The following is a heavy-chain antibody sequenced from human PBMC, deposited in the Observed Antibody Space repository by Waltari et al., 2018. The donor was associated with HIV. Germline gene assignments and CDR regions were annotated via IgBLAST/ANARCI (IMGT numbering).Heavy chain of an antibody. J-gene: IGHJ5*02. Sequence: EVQLVESGGGLVQPGGSLRLSCAASGFTFSSYWMHWVRQAPGKGLLGGSRINSDGSSTNYADSVKGRVTISRDNAKNTLYLQMNSLRVEDTAVYYCAPGRGWFDPWGQGTLVTVAS. CDR1: GFTFSSYW. D-gene: IGHD3-10*01. CDR2: INSDGSST. V-gene: IGHV3-74*01. CDR3: APGRGWFDP.